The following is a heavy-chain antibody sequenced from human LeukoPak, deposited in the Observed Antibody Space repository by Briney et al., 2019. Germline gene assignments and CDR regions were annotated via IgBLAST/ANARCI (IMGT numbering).Heavy chain of an antibody. CDR1: GGSISSYY. V-gene: IGHV4-59*12. J-gene: IGHJ4*02. CDR3: ARSYGSGSYYNDY. Sequence: SETLSLTCTVSGGSISSYYWSWIRQPPGKGLEWIGYIYYSGSTNYNPSLKSRVTISVDTSKNQFSLKLSSVTAADTAVYYCARSYGSGSYYNDYWGQGTLVTVSS. CDR2: IYYSGST. D-gene: IGHD3-10*01.